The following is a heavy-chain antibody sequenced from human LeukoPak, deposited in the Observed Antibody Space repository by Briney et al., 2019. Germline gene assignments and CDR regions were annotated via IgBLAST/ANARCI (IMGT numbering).Heavy chain of an antibody. CDR2: IYYSGST. Sequence: SETLSLTCTVSGGSISSSSYYWGWIRQPPGKGLEWIGSIYYSGSTYYNPSLKSRVTISVDTSKNQFSLKLSSVTAADTAVYYCARRKGSSWYTNKYYFDYWGQGTLVTVSS. V-gene: IGHV4-39*01. D-gene: IGHD6-13*01. CDR1: GGSISSSSYY. CDR3: ARRKGSSWYTNKYYFDY. J-gene: IGHJ4*02.